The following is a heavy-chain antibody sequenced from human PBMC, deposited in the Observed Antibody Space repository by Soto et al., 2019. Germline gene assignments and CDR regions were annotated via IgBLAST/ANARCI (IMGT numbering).Heavy chain of an antibody. J-gene: IGHJ1*01. Sequence: SETLSLTCTVSGGSIRSDNYYWNWIRQPPGKGLEWIGRIYHSGSTNYNSSLNSRITISVDTSKNQFSLKLSSVTAADTAVYYCARGNSGGSSRTHHAEYFQHWGQGTLVTVSS. V-gene: IGHV4-39*01. D-gene: IGHD2-15*01. CDR3: ARGNSGGSSRTHHAEYFQH. CDR1: GGSIRSDNYY. CDR2: IYHSGST.